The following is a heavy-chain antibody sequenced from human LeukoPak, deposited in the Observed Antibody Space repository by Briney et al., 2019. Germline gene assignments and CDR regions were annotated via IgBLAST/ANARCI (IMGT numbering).Heavy chain of an antibody. CDR3: ARDRWVATTHYYFDY. D-gene: IGHD5-24*01. CDR2: ITGAGGNT. V-gene: IGHV3-23*01. CDR1: GFTFPAYA. J-gene: IGHJ4*02. Sequence: GGSLRLSCAASGFTFPAYAMSWVRQAPGKGLEWLSAITGAGGNTYYADPVKGRFTISRDNSKNTLYLQMNSLRAEDTAVYYCARDRWVATTHYYFDYWGQGTLVTVSS.